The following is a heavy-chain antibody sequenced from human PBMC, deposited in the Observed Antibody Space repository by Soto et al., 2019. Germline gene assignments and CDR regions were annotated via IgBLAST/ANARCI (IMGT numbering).Heavy chain of an antibody. J-gene: IGHJ4*02. Sequence: QVQLVESGGGVVQPGRSLRLSCAASGFTFSGYAMHWVRQAPGKGLEWVAVIWYDGTNTYYGDSVKGRFTVSRENSKNTLWLQMSSLRVEDTAVYYCARAGGYGYGEQTFDYWGQGTLVTVSS. D-gene: IGHD5-18*01. CDR1: GFTFSGYA. CDR3: ARAGGYGYGEQTFDY. CDR2: IWYDGTNT. V-gene: IGHV3-33*01.